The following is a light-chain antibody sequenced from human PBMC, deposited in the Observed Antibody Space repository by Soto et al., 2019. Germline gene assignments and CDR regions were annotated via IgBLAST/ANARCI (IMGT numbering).Light chain of an antibody. CDR1: QTVSRY. Sequence: IVLTQSPATLSLSPGERATLSCRASQTVSRYLSWYQQKPGQAPRLLIYDAFNRAPGIPARFSGSGSGTDFSLTISSLEPEDFAVYYWLQRGDWPPSFGGGTKV. V-gene: IGKV3-11*01. CDR2: DAF. J-gene: IGKJ4*01. CDR3: LQRGDWPPS.